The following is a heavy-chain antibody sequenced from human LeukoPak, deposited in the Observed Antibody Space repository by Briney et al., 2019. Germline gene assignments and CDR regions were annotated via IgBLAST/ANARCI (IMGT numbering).Heavy chain of an antibody. J-gene: IGHJ4*02. CDR2: IYYSGST. V-gene: IGHV4-39*01. CDR1: GGSISSSSYY. CDR3: ARHAYLSTHDN. D-gene: IGHD2-2*01. Sequence: KPSETLSLTCTVSGGSISSSSYYWGWIRQPPGKGLEWIGSIYYSGSTYYNPSLKSRVTISVDTSENQFSLKLSSVTAADTAVYYCARHAYLSTHDNWGQGTLVTVSS.